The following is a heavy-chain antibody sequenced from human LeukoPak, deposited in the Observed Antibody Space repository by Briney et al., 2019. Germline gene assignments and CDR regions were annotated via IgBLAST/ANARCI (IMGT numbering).Heavy chain of an antibody. D-gene: IGHD3-3*01. Sequence: SETLSLTCTVSGGSISSYNWGWIRQPPGKGLEWIGYIYYSGSTNYNPSLKSRVTISVDTSKNQFSLKLSSVTAADTAVYYCPSTEGIRFLEWYFDYWGQGTLVTVSS. CDR2: IYYSGST. V-gene: IGHV4-59*01. CDR3: PSTEGIRFLEWYFDY. J-gene: IGHJ4*02. CDR1: GGSISSYN.